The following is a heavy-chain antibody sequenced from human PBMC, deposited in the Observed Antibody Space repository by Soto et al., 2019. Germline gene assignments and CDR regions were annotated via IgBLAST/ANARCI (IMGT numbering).Heavy chain of an antibody. CDR3: AMLGGWSGGSNDMDV. J-gene: IGHJ6*02. D-gene: IGHD6-19*01. Sequence: EVQLVESGGGLVQPGGSLRLFCAASGLIFSDYHMDWVRQAPGKGLEWVGRIRRKANSYTTEYAASVKGRFTISRDDSKNELYLQMNSLKTEYTAVYYCAMLGGWSGGSNDMDVWGQGTTVTVSS. CDR1: GLIFSDYH. CDR2: IRRKANSYTT. V-gene: IGHV3-72*01.